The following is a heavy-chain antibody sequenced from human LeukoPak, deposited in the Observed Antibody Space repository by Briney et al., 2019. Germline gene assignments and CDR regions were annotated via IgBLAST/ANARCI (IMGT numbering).Heavy chain of an antibody. Sequence: SETLSLTCAVYGESFSGHYCSWIRQPPGKGLEWIGEINHSGSTNYDPSLKSRVSISVDTSKNQFSLKLSSVTAADTAVYYCARGEVGAAIGLENYYFDYWGQGTLVTVSS. CDR1: GESFSGHY. CDR2: INHSGST. CDR3: ARGEVGAAIGLENYYFDY. D-gene: IGHD1-26*01. V-gene: IGHV4-34*01. J-gene: IGHJ4*02.